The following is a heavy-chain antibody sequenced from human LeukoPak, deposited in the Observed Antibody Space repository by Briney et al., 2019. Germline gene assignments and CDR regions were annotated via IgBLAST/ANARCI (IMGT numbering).Heavy chain of an antibody. V-gene: IGHV3-23*01. CDR1: GFTFSSYV. D-gene: IGHD3-16*01. Sequence: GGSLRLSCAASGFTFSSYVLSWVRQAPGKGLEWVSAISVSGGSTYYADSVKGRFTISRDNSKNTLYLQMNSLRAEDTAVYYCATSQFGMDVWGQGTTVTVSS. CDR2: ISVSGGST. CDR3: ATSQFGMDV. J-gene: IGHJ6*02.